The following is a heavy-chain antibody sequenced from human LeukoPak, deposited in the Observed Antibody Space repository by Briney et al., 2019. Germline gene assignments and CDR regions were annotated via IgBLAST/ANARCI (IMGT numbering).Heavy chain of an antibody. Sequence: SETLSLTCTVSGGSISSYYWSWIRQPPGKGLEWIGYIYYSGSTNYNPPLKSRVTISVDTSKNQFSLKLSSVTAADTAVYYCARGIAVAAMGDYWGQGTLVTVSS. J-gene: IGHJ4*02. CDR3: ARGIAVAAMGDY. V-gene: IGHV4-59*01. D-gene: IGHD6-19*01. CDR2: IYYSGST. CDR1: GGSISSYY.